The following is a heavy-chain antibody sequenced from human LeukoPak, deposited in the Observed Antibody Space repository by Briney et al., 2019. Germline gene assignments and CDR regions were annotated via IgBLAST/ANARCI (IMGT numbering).Heavy chain of an antibody. J-gene: IGHJ4*02. CDR1: GLTFSTSG. D-gene: IGHD1-14*01. V-gene: IGHV3-21*06. Sequence: GGSLRLSCTASGLTFSTSGFNWVRHPPGPGMEWVASIGPTGSDRYHADSIKGRFTISRDNANNFLYLQMNSLRAEDTAVYYCATETNGRHYDYWGQGTLLTVSS. CDR2: IGPTGSDR. CDR3: ATETNGRHYDY.